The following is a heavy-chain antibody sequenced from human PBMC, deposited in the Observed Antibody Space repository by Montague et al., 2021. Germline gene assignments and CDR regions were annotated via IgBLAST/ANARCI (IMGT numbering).Heavy chain of an antibody. J-gene: IGHJ6*04. CDR1: GFTFSSYS. CDR3: ARDVNVGGIVVVSGCMDV. D-gene: IGHD2-2*01. V-gene: IGHV3-21*01. CDR2: ISSSSSYI. Sequence: SLRLSCAASGFTFSSYSMNWVRQAPGKGLEWVSSISSSSSYIYYADSVKGRFTISRDNAKNSLYLQMNSLRAEDTAVYYCARDVNVGGIVVVSGCMDVWGKGTTVTVSS.